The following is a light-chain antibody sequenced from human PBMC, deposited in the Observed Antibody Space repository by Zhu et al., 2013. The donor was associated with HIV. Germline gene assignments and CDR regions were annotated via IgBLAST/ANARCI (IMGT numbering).Light chain of an antibody. CDR2: GAS. CDR1: QSVSSY. Sequence: EIVLTQSPATLSLSPGERATLSCRASQSVSSYLGWYQQKPGQAPRLLIYGASSRATGIPDRFSGSGSGTDFTLTITGLEPEDSGLYYCQQYGSTFTWTFGQGTKVEIK. V-gene: IGKV3-20*01. J-gene: IGKJ1*01. CDR3: QQYGSTFTWT.